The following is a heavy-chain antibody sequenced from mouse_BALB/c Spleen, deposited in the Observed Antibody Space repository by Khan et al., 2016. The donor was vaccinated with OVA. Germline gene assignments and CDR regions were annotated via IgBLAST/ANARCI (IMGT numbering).Heavy chain of an antibody. CDR3: ARIPTFITTALDY. CDR1: GFTFSSNT. V-gene: IGHV5-12-2*01. D-gene: IGHD1-2*01. J-gene: IGHJ4*01. Sequence: EVELVESGGGLVQPGGSLKLSCAASGFTFSSNTMSWVRQTPEKRLEWVAYITNGGGNTYYPDTVKGRFTISRDNAKNTLNLQMSSLKSEDTAMYYCARIPTFITTALDYWGQGTSGTVSS. CDR2: ITNGGGNT.